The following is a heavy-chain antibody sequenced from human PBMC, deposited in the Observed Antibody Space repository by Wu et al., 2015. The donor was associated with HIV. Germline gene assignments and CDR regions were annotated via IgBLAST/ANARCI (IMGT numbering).Heavy chain of an antibody. V-gene: IGHV1-69*05. J-gene: IGHJ6*02. CDR1: GGTFSSYA. Sequence: QVQLVQSGAEVKKPGSSVKVSCKASGGTFSSYAISWVRQAPGQGLEWMGGIIPIFGTANYAQKFQGRVTITTDESTSTAYMELSSLRSEDTAVYYCARGSIVDRTTVSYLFFPMDVWGQGTTVTVSS. D-gene: IGHD4-11*01. CDR2: IIPIFGTA. CDR3: ARGSIVDRTTVSYLFFPMDV.